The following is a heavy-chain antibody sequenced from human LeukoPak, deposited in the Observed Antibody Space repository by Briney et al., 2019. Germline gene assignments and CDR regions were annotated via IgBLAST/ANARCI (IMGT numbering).Heavy chain of an antibody. Sequence: SSVKVSCKAAAETFSSYAISWVRQIPGQGPEWMGGIIPIFGTANYAQKFQGRVTITADESTSTAYMELSSLRSEDTAVYYCAVTYYYDSSGYYYFYYWGQGTLVTVSS. CDR3: AVTYYYDSSGYYYFYY. J-gene: IGHJ4*02. D-gene: IGHD3-22*01. CDR1: AETFSSYA. V-gene: IGHV1-69*13. CDR2: IIPIFGTA.